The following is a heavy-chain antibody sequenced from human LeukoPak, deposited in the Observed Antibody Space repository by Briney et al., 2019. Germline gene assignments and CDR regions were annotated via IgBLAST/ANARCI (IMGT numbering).Heavy chain of an antibody. CDR2: IYYSGST. J-gene: IGHJ3*02. CDR3: ASLRVRRVPAAIPQRLYDAFDI. CDR1: GGSISSSSYY. Sequence: SETLSLTCTVSGGSISSSSYYWSWIRQPPGKGLEWIGYIYYSGSTNYNPSLKSRVTISVDTSKNQFSLKLSSVTAADTAVYYCASLRVRRVPAAIPQRLYDAFDIWGQGTMVTVSS. D-gene: IGHD2-2*01. V-gene: IGHV4-61*05.